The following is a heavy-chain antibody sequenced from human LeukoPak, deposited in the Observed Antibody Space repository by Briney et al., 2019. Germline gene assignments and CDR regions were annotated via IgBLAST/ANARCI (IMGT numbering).Heavy chain of an antibody. CDR3: ASATEYDYGDYEGAFDI. J-gene: IGHJ3*02. V-gene: IGHV4-59*08. Sequence: SETLSLTCTVSGGSISSYYWSWIRQPPGRGLEWIGYIYYSGSTNYNPSLKSRVTISVDTSKNQFSLKLSSVTAADTAVYYCASATEYDYGDYEGAFDIWGQGTMVTASS. CDR1: GGSISSYY. D-gene: IGHD4-17*01. CDR2: IYYSGST.